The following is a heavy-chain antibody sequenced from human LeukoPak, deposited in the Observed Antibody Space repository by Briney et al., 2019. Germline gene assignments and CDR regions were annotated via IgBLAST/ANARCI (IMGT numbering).Heavy chain of an antibody. D-gene: IGHD6-13*01. V-gene: IGHV1-2*06. CDR2: INPKSGDT. CDR1: GYTFIGHY. CDR3: ARDSGSTWYNNWFDP. J-gene: IGHJ5*02. Sequence: ASVKVSCKASGYTFIGHYMHWVRQAPGQGLEWMGRINPKSGDTNYPQKFQGRVTMTRDTSISTVYMELSRLKSDDTALYYCARDSGSTWYNNWFDPWGQGTLVTVSS.